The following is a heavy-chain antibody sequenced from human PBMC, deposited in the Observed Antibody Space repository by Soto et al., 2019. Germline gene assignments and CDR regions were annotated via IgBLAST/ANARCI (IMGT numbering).Heavy chain of an antibody. J-gene: IGHJ4*02. CDR1: GLTFSSYS. CDR3: XXXXXXXXXXXXXXXXXXXC. CDR2: ISSSSSTI. V-gene: IGHV3-48*01. Sequence: EVQLVESGGALVQPGGSRRLSCAASGLTFSSYSMNWVRQAPXXGXXWVSYISSSSSTIYYADSVKGRFTISRDNANXXXXXXXXXXXXXXXXXXXXXXXXXXXXXXXXXXXXXXXCXGQGTLVTVSS.